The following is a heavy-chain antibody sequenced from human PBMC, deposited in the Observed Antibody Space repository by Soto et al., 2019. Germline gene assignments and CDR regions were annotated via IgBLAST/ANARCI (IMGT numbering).Heavy chain of an antibody. CDR1: GFTVSNNY. Sequence: GGSLRLSCAPSGFTVSNNYMNWVRQAPGKGLEWVSIIYSDGSTYYADYVKGRFTISRDNSRNTLYLQMDSLRAEDTAVYFCARGLKIRHDAFDLWGPGTMVTVSS. D-gene: IGHD3-22*01. CDR3: ARGLKIRHDAFDL. J-gene: IGHJ3*01. V-gene: IGHV3-53*01. CDR2: IYSDGST.